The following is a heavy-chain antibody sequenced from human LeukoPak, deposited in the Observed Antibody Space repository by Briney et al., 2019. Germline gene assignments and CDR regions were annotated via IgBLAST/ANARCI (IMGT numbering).Heavy chain of an antibody. CDR1: GGSISSSSYY. D-gene: IGHD5-18*01. V-gene: IGHV4-39*07. CDR2: IYYSGST. CDR3: ARGLYSYGYHYFDY. Sequence: KPSETLSLTCTVSGGSISSSSYYWGWIRQPPGKGLEWIGSIYYSGSTYYNPSLKSRVTISVDTSKNQFSLKLSSVTAADTAVYYCARGLYSYGYHYFDYWGQGTLVTVSS. J-gene: IGHJ4*02.